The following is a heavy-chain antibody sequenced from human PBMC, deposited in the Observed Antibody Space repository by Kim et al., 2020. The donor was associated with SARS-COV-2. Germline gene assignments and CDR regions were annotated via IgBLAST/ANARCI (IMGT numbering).Heavy chain of an antibody. Sequence: GGSLRLSCAASGFTFSSYAMSWVRQAPGKGLEWVSAISGSGGSTYYADSVKGRFTISRDNSKNTLYLQMNSLRAEDTAVYYCAKETPVLLWFGELVDVWGQGTTVTVSS. J-gene: IGHJ6*02. CDR3: AKETPVLLWFGELVDV. CDR2: ISGSGGST. D-gene: IGHD3-10*01. CDR1: GFTFSSYA. V-gene: IGHV3-23*01.